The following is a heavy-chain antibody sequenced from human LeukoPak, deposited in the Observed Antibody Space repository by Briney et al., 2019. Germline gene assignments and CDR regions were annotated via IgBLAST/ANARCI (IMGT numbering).Heavy chain of an antibody. CDR1: GFIFSRYG. CDR3: APRIAVPGTGTNYY. J-gene: IGHJ4*02. D-gene: IGHD6-19*01. Sequence: PGGSLRLSCAASGFIFSRYGMHWVRQAPGKGLEWVVFVRYDGSNKYHADSVKGRFTISRDNSKNTLYLQMNSLRPEDTAVYYCAPRIAVPGTGTNYYWGQGTLVTVSS. V-gene: IGHV3-30*02. CDR2: VRYDGSNK.